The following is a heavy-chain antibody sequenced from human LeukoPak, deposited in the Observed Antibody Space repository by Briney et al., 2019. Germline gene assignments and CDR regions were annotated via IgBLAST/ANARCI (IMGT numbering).Heavy chain of an antibody. CDR1: GFTVSSNY. Sequence: GGSLRLSCAASGFTVSSNYMSWVRQAPGKGLEWVSSISSSSSYIYYADSVKGRFTISRDNAKNSLYLQMNSLRAEDTAVYYCARSAYSNSYYFDYWGQGTLVTVSS. J-gene: IGHJ4*02. V-gene: IGHV3-21*01. CDR3: ARSAYSNSYYFDY. D-gene: IGHD4-11*01. CDR2: ISSSSSYI.